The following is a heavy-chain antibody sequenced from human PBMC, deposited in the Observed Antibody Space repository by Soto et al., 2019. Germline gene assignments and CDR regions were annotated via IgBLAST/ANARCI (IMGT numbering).Heavy chain of an antibody. CDR2: ISAYNGNT. D-gene: IGHD3-10*01. Sequence: ASVKVSCNASCYTFTSYGISWVRQAPGQGLEWMGWISAYNGNTNYAQKLQGRVTMTTDTSTSTAYMELRSLRSDDTAVYYCATGWFGEFVYYFDYWGQGTLVTVSS. CDR3: ATGWFGEFVYYFDY. V-gene: IGHV1-18*01. J-gene: IGHJ4*02. CDR1: CYTFTSYG.